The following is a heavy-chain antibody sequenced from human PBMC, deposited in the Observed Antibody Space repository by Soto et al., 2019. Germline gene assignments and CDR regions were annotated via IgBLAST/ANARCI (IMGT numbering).Heavy chain of an antibody. J-gene: IGHJ5*02. CDR2: IIPMFGTA. CDR3: ATDRQSHCSSGVCYWFDP. D-gene: IGHD2-8*01. V-gene: IGHV1-69*18. Sequence: QVLLVQPGAEVRKPGSSVQVSCKASGGTLSNYIFTWVRQAPGEGLEWMGRIIPMFGTADYAKKFQGRVTITADDSTNTVNMELSSLRFDDTAMYYCATDRQSHCSSGVCYWFDPWGQGTLVTVSS. CDR1: GGTLSNYI.